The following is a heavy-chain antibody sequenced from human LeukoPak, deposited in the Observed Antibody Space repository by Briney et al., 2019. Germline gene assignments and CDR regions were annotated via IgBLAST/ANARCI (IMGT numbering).Heavy chain of an antibody. J-gene: IGHJ4*02. CDR1: GFTFSNFA. CDR3: AKDLSY. Sequence: GGSLRLSCSASGFTFSNFAMHWVRQAPGKGLEWVAVISYDGSDKYYADSVKGRFTSSRDNSKNTLYLQMNSLRAEDTAVYYCAKDLSYWGQGTLVTVSS. V-gene: IGHV3-30-3*01. CDR2: ISYDGSDK.